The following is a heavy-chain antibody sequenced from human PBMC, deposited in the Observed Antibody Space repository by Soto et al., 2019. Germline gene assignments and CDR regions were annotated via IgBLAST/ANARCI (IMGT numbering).Heavy chain of an antibody. CDR1: GFTFTSSA. D-gene: IGHD6-13*01. CDR3: AADRDSSSWYLDY. J-gene: IGHJ4*02. V-gene: IGHV1-58*01. CDR2: IVVGSGNT. Sequence: SVKVSCKASGFTFTSSAVQWVRQARGQRLEWIGWIVVGSGNTNYAQKFQERVTITRDMSTSTAYMELSSLRSEDTAVYYCAADRDSSSWYLDYWGQGTLVNVSS.